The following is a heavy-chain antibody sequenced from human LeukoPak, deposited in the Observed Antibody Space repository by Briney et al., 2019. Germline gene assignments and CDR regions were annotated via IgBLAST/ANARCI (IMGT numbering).Heavy chain of an antibody. Sequence: PSETLSLTCAVSGYSISSGYYWGWIRQPPGKGLEWIGSMYHSGSTNYNPSLKSRVTISVDTSKNQFSLKLNSVTAADTAVYYCARRRCSSTSCHPFDGFDIWGPGTMVTVFS. D-gene: IGHD2-2*01. J-gene: IGHJ3*02. CDR2: MYHSGST. CDR3: ARRRCSSTSCHPFDGFDI. V-gene: IGHV4-38-2*01. CDR1: GYSISSGYY.